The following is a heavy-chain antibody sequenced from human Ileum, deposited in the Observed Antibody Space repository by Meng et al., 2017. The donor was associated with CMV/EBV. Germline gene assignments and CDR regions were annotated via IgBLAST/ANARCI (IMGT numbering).Heavy chain of an antibody. CDR3: ASGSPQLGYV. V-gene: IGHV4-30-4*01. J-gene: IGHJ4*02. Sequence: QVQVQESGPGLVKPAQTLSLTSTVSGGSISSGDYYWSWIRQPPGKGLEWIGYIYYSGSTYYNPSLKSRVTISADTSKNQFSLKLNSVTAADTAVYYCASGSPQLGYVWGQGTLVTVSS. CDR1: GGSISSGDYY. D-gene: IGHD1-1*01. CDR2: IYYSGST.